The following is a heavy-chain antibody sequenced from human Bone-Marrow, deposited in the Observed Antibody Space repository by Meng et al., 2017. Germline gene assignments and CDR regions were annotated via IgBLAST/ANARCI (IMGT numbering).Heavy chain of an antibody. V-gene: IGHV5-51*01. D-gene: IGHD3-9*01. CDR3: ARLSYDILTGYYDRNYYYYGMDV. CDR2: IYPGDSDT. CDR1: GYSFTSYW. J-gene: IGHJ6*02. Sequence: GESLKISCKGSGYSFTSYWIGWVRQMPGKGLEWMGSIYPGDSDTRYSPSFQGQVTISADKSISTAYLQWSSLKASDTAMYYCARLSYDILTGYYDRNYYYYGMDVWGQGTTVTVSS.